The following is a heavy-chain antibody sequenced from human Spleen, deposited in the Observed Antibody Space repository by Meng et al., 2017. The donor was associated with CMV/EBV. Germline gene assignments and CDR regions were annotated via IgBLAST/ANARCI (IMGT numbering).Heavy chain of an antibody. D-gene: IGHD3-22*01. V-gene: IGHV1-2*02. J-gene: IGHJ5*02. CDR2: INPNSGGT. Sequence: YYLHWVRQAPGHGLEWMGWINPNSGGTNYAQKFQGRVTMTRDTSISTAYMELSRLRSDDTAVYYCARARLYYYDSSGYVDGPNWFDPWGQGTLVTVSS. CDR1: YY. CDR3: ARARLYYYDSSGYVDGPNWFDP.